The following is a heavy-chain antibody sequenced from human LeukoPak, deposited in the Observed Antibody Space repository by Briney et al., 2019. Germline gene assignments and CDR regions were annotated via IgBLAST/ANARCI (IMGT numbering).Heavy chain of an antibody. CDR2: IYYSGST. J-gene: IGHJ4*02. CDR1: GGSISSSSYY. V-gene: IGHV4-39*07. CDR3: ARDLGNHYYDSSGYFDY. D-gene: IGHD3-22*01. Sequence: SETLSLTCTVSGGSISSSSYYFGWILQPPGKGLEGLGGIYYSGSTYYNPSLKSRVTISVDTSKNQFSLKLSSVTAADTAVYYCARDLGNHYYDSSGYFDYWGQGTLVTVSS.